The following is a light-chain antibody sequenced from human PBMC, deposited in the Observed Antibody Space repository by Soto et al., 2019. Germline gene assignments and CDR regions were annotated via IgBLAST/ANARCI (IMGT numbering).Light chain of an antibody. CDR1: SSNIAKNY. J-gene: IGLJ1*01. V-gene: IGLV1-47*02. CDR2: SDN. CDR3: AAWDDRLSGYG. Sequence: QSVLPQPPSTSGTPGQRVTISCSGDSSNIAKNYVYWYQQVPGMASKLLIYSDNQRPSGVPDRFSGSKSGTPASLAISGLRSEDEAVYYCAAWDDRLSGYGFGGGTKLTVL.